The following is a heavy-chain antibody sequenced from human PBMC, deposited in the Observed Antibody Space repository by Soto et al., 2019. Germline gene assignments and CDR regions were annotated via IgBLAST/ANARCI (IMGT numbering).Heavy chain of an antibody. CDR2: ISYSGST. J-gene: IGHJ5*02. CDR1: GASSSTFY. D-gene: IGHD2-15*01. CDR3: ARDLKEYCSDGKCNWFDP. V-gene: IGHV4-59*01. Sequence: SETLCLSCSVAGASSSTFYGSWIRQPPGKGLEWIGYISYSGSTNYNPSLKSRVTISFDASKNEISLQVRSATAADAAVYYCARDLKEYCSDGKCNWFDPWRQGTLVTVSS.